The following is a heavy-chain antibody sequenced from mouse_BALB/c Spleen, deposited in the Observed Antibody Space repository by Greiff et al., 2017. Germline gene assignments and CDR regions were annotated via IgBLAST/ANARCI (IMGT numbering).Heavy chain of an antibody. V-gene: IGHV2-2*02. CDR2: IWSGGST. J-gene: IGHJ4*01. CDR1: GFSLTSYG. D-gene: IGHD1-1*01. CDR3: ARTLYDKAMDY. Sequence: VQLLESGPGLVQPSQSLSITCTVSGFSLTSYGVHWVRQSPGQGLEWLGVIWSGGSTDYNEAFISRLSISTDNSKSQVFFKMNSLQANDTAIYYCARTLYDKAMDYWGQGTSVTVSS.